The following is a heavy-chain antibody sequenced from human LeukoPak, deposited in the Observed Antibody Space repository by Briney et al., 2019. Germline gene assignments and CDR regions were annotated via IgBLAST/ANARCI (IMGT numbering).Heavy chain of an antibody. CDR1: GYTFTSYA. J-gene: IGHJ4*02. CDR3: AATRLEGWLRLNFDY. CDR2: INAGNGNT. Sequence: ASVKVSCKASGYTFTSYAMHWVRQAPGQRLEWMGWINAGNGNTKYSQKFQGRVTMTEDTSTDTAYMELSSLRSEDTAVYYCAATRLEGWLRLNFDYWGQGTLVTVSS. V-gene: IGHV1-3*01. D-gene: IGHD5-12*01.